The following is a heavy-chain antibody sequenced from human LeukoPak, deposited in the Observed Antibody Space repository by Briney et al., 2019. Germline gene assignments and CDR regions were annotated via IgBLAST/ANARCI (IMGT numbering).Heavy chain of an antibody. CDR3: ARDHPDYRANDY. Sequence: AGGSLRLSCAASGFTFSSYAMHWVRQAPGKGLEWVAVISYDGSNKYYADSVKGRFTISRDNSKNTLYLQMNSLRAEDTAVYYCARDHPDYRANDYWGQGTLVTVSS. CDR2: ISYDGSNK. D-gene: IGHD1-26*01. J-gene: IGHJ4*02. CDR1: GFTFSSYA. V-gene: IGHV3-30*04.